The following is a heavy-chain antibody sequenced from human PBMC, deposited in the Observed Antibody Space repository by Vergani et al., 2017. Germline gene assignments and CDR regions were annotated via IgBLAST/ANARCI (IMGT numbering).Heavy chain of an antibody. CDR1: GFSFGRYS. Sequence: EVQLVESGGGLVKPGGSLRLSCASSGFSFGRYSMNWVRQAPGKGLEWVSSISSSSSYIYYADSVKGRFTISRDNAKNSLYLQMNSLRAEDTAVYYCAREPPFLFGEDYWGQGTLVTVSS. J-gene: IGHJ4*02. CDR3: AREPPFLFGEDY. D-gene: IGHD3-10*01. V-gene: IGHV3-21*01. CDR2: ISSSSSYI.